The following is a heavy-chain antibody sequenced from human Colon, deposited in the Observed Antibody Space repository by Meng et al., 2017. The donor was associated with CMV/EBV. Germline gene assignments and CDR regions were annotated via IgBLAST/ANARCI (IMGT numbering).Heavy chain of an antibody. CDR2: MNPQSGGT. CDR3: ARGRVTTEGGRS. D-gene: IGHD2-21*02. CDR1: GYTFTTYD. J-gene: IGHJ4*02. Sequence: ASVKVSCKASGYTFTTYDINWVRQAPGQGLEWMGWMNPQSGGTAYAQKFQGRVTMTRDTSITTAYLELRHLTSEDTAVYFCARGRVTTEGGRSWGQGTLVTVSS. V-gene: IGHV1-8*01.